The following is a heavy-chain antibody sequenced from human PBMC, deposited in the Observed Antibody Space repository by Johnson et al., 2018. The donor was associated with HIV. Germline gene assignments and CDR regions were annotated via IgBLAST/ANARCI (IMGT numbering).Heavy chain of an antibody. CDR3: TRRESSELGDAFDI. Sequence: VQLVESGGGLVQPGRSLRLSCAASGFMLNSHGMHWVRQVSKKGLEWVAGISWNSDTIGYADSVKGRFTISRDNAKNSLYLQMNSLRAEDTALYFCTRRESSELGDAFDIWGQGTMVTVSS. CDR1: GFMLNSHG. CDR2: ISWNSDTI. V-gene: IGHV3-9*01. D-gene: IGHD6-6*01. J-gene: IGHJ3*02.